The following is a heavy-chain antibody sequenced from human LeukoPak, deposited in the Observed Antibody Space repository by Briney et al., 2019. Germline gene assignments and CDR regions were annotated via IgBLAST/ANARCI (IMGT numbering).Heavy chain of an antibody. D-gene: IGHD3-22*01. V-gene: IGHV4-39*01. CDR2: IYYSGST. CDR1: GGSISSSSYY. CDR3: ARHKGADSSGYLFFDY. J-gene: IGHJ4*02. Sequence: SETLSLTCTVSGGSISSSSYYWGWIRQPPGKGLEWIGSIYYSGSTYYNPSLKSRVTISVDTSKNQFSLKLSSVTAADTAVYYCARHKGADSSGYLFFDYWGQGTLVTVSS.